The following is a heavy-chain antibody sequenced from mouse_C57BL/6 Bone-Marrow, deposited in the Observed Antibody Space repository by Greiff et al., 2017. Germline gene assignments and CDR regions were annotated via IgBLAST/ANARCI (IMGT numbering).Heavy chain of an antibody. CDR1: GYTFTSYW. V-gene: IGHV1-69*01. CDR2: IDPSDSYT. D-gene: IGHD1-1*01. CDR3: ARETTVVADWYFDV. J-gene: IGHJ1*03. Sequence: VQLVESGAELVMPGASVKLSCKASGYTFTSYWMHWVKQRPGQGLEWIGEIDPSDSYTNYNQKFKGKSTLTVDKSSSTAYMQRSSLASEDSAVDDCARETTVVADWYFDVWGTGTTVTVAS.